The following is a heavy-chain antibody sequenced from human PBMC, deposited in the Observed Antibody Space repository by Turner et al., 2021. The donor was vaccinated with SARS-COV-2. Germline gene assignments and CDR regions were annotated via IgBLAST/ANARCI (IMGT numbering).Heavy chain of an antibody. Sequence: EVQVLESGGGLVQPGGSLRLSCAVPGVTFKNYAMSWVRQAPGKVLEWVSLISGSGVTRYYTDSVKGRFTISRDNSKNTLFLQMNSLRGEDTATYYCAKALNGGTSPIISDWGQGSLVTVSS. D-gene: IGHD2-15*01. V-gene: IGHV3-23*01. J-gene: IGHJ4*02. CDR1: GVTFKNYA. CDR3: AKALNGGTSPIISD. CDR2: ISGSGVTR.